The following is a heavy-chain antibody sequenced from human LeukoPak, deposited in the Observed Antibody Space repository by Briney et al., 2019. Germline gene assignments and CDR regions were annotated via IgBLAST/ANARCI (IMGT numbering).Heavy chain of an antibody. CDR3: ARDPRVGATASFDY. D-gene: IGHD1-26*01. CDR2: ISSSSSYI. J-gene: IGHJ4*02. V-gene: IGHV3-21*01. Sequence: MSGGSLRLSCAASGFTFSSYSMHWVRHAPGKGLEWVSSISSSSSYIYYADSVKGRLTISRDNAKNSLYLQMNSLRAEDTAVYYCARDPRVGATASFDYWGQGTLVTVST. CDR1: GFTFSSYS.